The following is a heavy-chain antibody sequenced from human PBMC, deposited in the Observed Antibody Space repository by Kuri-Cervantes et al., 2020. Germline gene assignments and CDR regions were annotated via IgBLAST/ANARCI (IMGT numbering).Heavy chain of an antibody. CDR1: GFTFSSYW. D-gene: IGHD4-17*01. Sequence: GESLKISCAASGFTFSSYWMHWVRQAPGKGLVWVSRINSDGSSTSYADSVEGRFTISRDNAKNTLYLQMNSLRAEDTAVYYCVRALNDYGRRGAFDIWGQGTMVTVSS. CDR2: INSDGSST. J-gene: IGHJ3*02. CDR3: VRALNDYGRRGAFDI. V-gene: IGHV3-74*01.